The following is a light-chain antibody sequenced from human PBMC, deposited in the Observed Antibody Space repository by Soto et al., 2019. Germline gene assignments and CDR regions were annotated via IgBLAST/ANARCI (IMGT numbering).Light chain of an antibody. V-gene: IGKV3-15*01. CDR3: QQYNIWPPWT. CDR2: DAS. CDR1: QSVSNN. J-gene: IGKJ1*01. Sequence: ILMTQSPATLSVSPGERATLSCRASQSVSNNLAWYQQKPGQAPRLLIYDASTRATGIPARFSGSGSGTEFTLTLSGLQSEDFAVYYCQQYNIWPPWTFSQGTKVEVK.